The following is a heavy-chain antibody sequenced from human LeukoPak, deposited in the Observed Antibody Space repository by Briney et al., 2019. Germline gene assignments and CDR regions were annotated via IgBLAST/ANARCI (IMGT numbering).Heavy chain of an antibody. J-gene: IGHJ4*02. CDR2: ISGSGGST. Sequence: HAGGSLRLSCAASGFTFSSYSMNWVRQAPGKGLEWVSAISGSGGSTYYADSVKGRFTISRDNSKNTLYLQMNSLRAEDTAVYYCAKDAPNYYDSSGYPPPFDYWGQGTLVTVSS. V-gene: IGHV3-23*01. D-gene: IGHD3-22*01. CDR1: GFTFSSYS. CDR3: AKDAPNYYDSSGYPPPFDY.